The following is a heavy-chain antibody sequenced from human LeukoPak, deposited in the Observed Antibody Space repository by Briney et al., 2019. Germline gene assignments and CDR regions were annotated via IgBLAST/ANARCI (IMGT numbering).Heavy chain of an antibody. V-gene: IGHV4-59*01. Sequence: PSETLSLTCTVSGGSISSYYWSWIREPPGKGLEWIGYIYYSGSTNYNPSLKSRVTISVDTSKNQCSLKLSSVTAADTAVYYCARGAYGSGSYYKSWGQGTLVTVSS. CDR2: IYYSGST. CDR3: ARGAYGSGSYYKS. D-gene: IGHD3-10*01. J-gene: IGHJ5*02. CDR1: GGSISSYY.